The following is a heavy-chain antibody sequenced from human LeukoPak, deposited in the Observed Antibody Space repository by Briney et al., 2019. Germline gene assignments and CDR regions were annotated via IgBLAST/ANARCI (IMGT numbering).Heavy chain of an antibody. V-gene: IGHV1-8*01. CDR2: MNPNSGNT. CDR1: GYTFTSYD. D-gene: IGHD3-10*01. CDR3: ARGRELGSWEFDP. Sequence: ASVTVSCKASGYTFTSYDINWVRQATGQGLERMGWMNPNSGNTGYAQKFQGRVPMTRNTSISTAYIELSSLRSEDTAVYYCARGRELGSWEFDPWGQGTLVTVSS. J-gene: IGHJ5*02.